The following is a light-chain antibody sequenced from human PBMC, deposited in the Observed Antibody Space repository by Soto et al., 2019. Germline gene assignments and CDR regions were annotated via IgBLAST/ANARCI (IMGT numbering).Light chain of an antibody. V-gene: IGKV1-27*01. CDR2: GAS. Sequence: DIQMTQSPSSLSASVGDRVTITCRASQGTNNYLVWYQQKPGKLPKLLISGASTVQSVITSRFSGSQSGTDFTFTISSLQPEDVATYYCQNFNSAPFTFGPGTKVYIK. CDR1: QGTNNY. J-gene: IGKJ3*01. CDR3: QNFNSAPFT.